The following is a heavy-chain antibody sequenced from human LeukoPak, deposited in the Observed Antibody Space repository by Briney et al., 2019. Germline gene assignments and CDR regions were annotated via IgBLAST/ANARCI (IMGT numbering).Heavy chain of an antibody. CDR3: ARDRRYCSSTSCYASGASDP. D-gene: IGHD2-2*01. CDR2: FCISGST. CDR1: GGSISSGSYY. J-gene: IGHJ5*02. Sequence: SETLSLTCTVSGGSISSGSYYWSWIRQPAGKGLEWFGRFCISGSTNYKPSLKSRVTISVDTSKNQFSLKLSSVTAADTAVYYCARDRRYCSSTSCYASGASDPWGQGTLVTVSS. V-gene: IGHV4-61*02.